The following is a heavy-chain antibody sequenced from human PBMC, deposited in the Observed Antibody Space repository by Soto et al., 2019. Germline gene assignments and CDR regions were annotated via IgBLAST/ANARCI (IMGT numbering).Heavy chain of an antibody. Sequence: EVRLVESGGGLVKPGGSLRLSCVASAFTFSTYSMNWVRQAPGKGLEWVADITTSSSFRFYADSVKGRFTISRDDAXTSLYLQMNSLRVEDTGVYYCARDLGVALATLTLDSWGQGTLVTVSS. CDR3: ARDLGVALATLTLDS. CDR2: ITTSSSFR. CDR1: AFTFSTYS. J-gene: IGHJ4*02. V-gene: IGHV3-21*02. D-gene: IGHD2-15*01.